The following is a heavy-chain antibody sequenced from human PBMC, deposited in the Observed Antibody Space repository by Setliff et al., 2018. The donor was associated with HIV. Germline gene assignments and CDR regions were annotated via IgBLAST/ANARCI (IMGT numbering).Heavy chain of an antibody. CDR2: IRSDGSNK. V-gene: IGHV3-30*02. D-gene: IGHD3-10*01. CDR1: GLTFSNCG. J-gene: IGHJ4*02. Sequence: RLSCATSGLTFSNCGMHWVRQAPGKGLEWVASIRSDGSNKYYADSVTGRFTISRDDSKNTLYLQMNSLRAEDTAVYYCAKDKGQKYADYWGQGTVVTVSS. CDR3: AKDKGQKYADY.